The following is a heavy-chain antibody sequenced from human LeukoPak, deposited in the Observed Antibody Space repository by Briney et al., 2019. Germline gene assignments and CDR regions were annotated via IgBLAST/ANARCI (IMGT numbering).Heavy chain of an antibody. CDR3: ARGPTYCGGDCNWFDP. CDR2: ISSGSGTI. Sequence: GGSLTLSCATSGFIFSSHSMNWVRQAPGKGLEWVSYISSGSGTIYYADSVKGRFTISRDSAKNSLYLQMNSLRDEDTAVYYCARGPTYCGGDCNWFDPWGQETLVSVSS. J-gene: IGHJ5*02. V-gene: IGHV3-48*02. CDR1: GFIFSSHS. D-gene: IGHD2-21*02.